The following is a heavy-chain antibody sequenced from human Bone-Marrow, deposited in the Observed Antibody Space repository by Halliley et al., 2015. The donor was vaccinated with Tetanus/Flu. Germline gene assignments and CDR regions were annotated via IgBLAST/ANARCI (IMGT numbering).Heavy chain of an antibody. V-gene: IGHV3-9*01. CDR3: AREKTAAVVIDYYYYGMDV. J-gene: IGHJ6*02. CDR2: ISWDSGKK. Sequence: AASGFTFDDYAMHWVRQVPGKGLEWVSSISWDSGKKHYADSVKGRFTISRDNAKNSLFLQMNSLRAEDTAVYHCAREKTAAVVIDYYYYGMDVWGQGTTVTVSS. D-gene: IGHD3-22*01. CDR1: GFTFDDYA.